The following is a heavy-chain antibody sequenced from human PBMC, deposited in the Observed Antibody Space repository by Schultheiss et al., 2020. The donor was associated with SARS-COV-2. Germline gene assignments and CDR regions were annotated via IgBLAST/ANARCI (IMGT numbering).Heavy chain of an antibody. Sequence: GGSLRLSCAASGFTFSSYWMHWVRQAPGKGLVWVSRINSDGSSTSYADSVKGRFTISRDNAKNTLYLQMNSLRAEDTAVYYCAREGPGSYSLNYYYYGMDVWGQVTTVTVSS. V-gene: IGHV3-74*01. CDR2: INSDGSST. D-gene: IGHD1-26*01. CDR1: GFTFSSYW. CDR3: AREGPGSYSLNYYYYGMDV. J-gene: IGHJ6*02.